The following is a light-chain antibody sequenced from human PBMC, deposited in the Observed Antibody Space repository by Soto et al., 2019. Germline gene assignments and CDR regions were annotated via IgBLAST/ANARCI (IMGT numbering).Light chain of an antibody. CDR1: QSVYNN. CDR2: AAS. Sequence: ERVMTQSPATLSVSPGERVTLSCRASQSVYNNLAWYQQKRGQAPRLLIYAASARATGVPARFSGSGSGTEFPLTISSLQSDDFPIYYCQQYDSWPQTFGQGTKVDI. CDR3: QQYDSWPQT. J-gene: IGKJ1*01. V-gene: IGKV3-15*01.